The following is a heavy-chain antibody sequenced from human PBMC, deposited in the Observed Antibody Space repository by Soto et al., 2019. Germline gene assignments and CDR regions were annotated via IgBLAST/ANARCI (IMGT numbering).Heavy chain of an antibody. V-gene: IGHV3-49*03. Sequence: GGSKRLPCRASGFTFGDYAVGWFSQAPGKGLEWVGFIRSKAYGGTTEYAASVKGRFTISRDDSKSIAYLQMNSLKTEDTAVYYCTRWYDSPLIQHWGQGTLVTVSS. J-gene: IGHJ1*01. CDR1: GFTFGDYA. CDR3: TRWYDSPLIQH. D-gene: IGHD3-22*01. CDR2: IRSKAYGGTT.